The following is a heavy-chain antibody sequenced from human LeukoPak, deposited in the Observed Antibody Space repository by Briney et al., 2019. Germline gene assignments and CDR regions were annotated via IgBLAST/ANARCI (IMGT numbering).Heavy chain of an antibody. CDR3: ARHLRGASIYFDY. J-gene: IGHJ4*02. D-gene: IGHD1-26*01. CDR1: GGSISSGGYY. V-gene: IGHV4-39*01. Sequence: SQTLSLTCTVSGGSISSGGYYWSWIRQPPGKGLEWIGSISYGVTTYYNPSLKSRVTLSVDTSRNQFSLKLSSVTAADTAVYYCARHLRGASIYFDYWGQGTPVTVSS. CDR2: ISYGVTT.